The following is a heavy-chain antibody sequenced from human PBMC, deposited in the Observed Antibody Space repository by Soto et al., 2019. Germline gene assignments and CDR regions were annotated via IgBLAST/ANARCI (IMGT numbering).Heavy chain of an antibody. CDR3: ANSYGDYVSY. D-gene: IGHD4-17*01. CDR1: GGSISSSTYY. CDR2: IYYSGST. V-gene: IGHV4-39*01. J-gene: IGHJ4*02. Sequence: QLQLQESGPGLVKPSETLSLTCTVSGGSISSSTYYWGWIRQPPGKGLEWIGSIYYSGSTYYNPSLKSRVTVSVDTSKNQFSLKLSSVTAADTAVYYCANSYGDYVSYWGQGTLVTVSS.